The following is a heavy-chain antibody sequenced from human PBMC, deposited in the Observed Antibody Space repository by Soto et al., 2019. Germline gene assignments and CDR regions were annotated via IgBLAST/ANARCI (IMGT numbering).Heavy chain of an antibody. V-gene: IGHV3-53*01. J-gene: IGHJ4*02. D-gene: IGHD6-19*01. CDR3: ARVGGQWLVSLYYFDY. Sequence: GGSLRLSCAASGFTFSSYAMSWVRQAPGKGLEWVSVIYSGGSTYYADSVKGRFTISRDNSKNTLYLQMNSLRAEDTAVYYCARVGGQWLVSLYYFDYWGQGTLVTVSS. CDR2: IYSGGST. CDR1: GFTFSSYA.